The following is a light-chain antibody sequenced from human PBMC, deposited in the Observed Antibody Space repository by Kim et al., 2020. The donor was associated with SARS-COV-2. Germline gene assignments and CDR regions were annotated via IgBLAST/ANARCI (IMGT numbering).Light chain of an antibody. CDR2: DTA. J-gene: IGLJ3*02. Sequence: GTVTLTCASSTGAVTSGHFPYWFQQKPGQAPRTLIYDTATKHSWTPARFSGSLLGGKAALTLSGAQPDDEADYYCLLANTGDPNWVFGGGTQLTVL. V-gene: IGLV7-46*01. CDR3: LLANTGDPNWV. CDR1: TGAVTSGHF.